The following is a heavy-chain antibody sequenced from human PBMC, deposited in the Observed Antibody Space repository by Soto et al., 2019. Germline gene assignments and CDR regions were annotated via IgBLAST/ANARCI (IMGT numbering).Heavy chain of an antibody. J-gene: IGHJ6*02. CDR2: IYPGDSDT. V-gene: IGHV5-51*01. D-gene: IGHD5-12*01. CDR3: ARDERDGYNFYYGMDV. CDR1: GYIFISYW. Sequence: PGESLKISFKGSGYIFISYWIGRVRQMTGKGLEWMGIIYPGDSDTRYSPSFQGQVTISADKSISTAYLQWSSPKASDTAMYYCARDERDGYNFYYGMDVWRQGTTVTVSS.